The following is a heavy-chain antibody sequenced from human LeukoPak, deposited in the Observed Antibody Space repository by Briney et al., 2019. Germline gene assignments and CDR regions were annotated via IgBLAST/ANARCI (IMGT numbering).Heavy chain of an antibody. V-gene: IGHV4-59*01. CDR2: IYYSGST. D-gene: IGHD4-17*01. CDR1: GGSISSYY. CDR3: ARDHHGDYGAYGY. Sequence: SETLSLTCTVSGGSISSYYWSWIRQPPGKGLEWIGYIYYSGSTNYNPSLKSRVTISVDTSKNQFSLKLSSVTAADTAVYYCARDHHGDYGAYGYWGQGTLVTVSS. J-gene: IGHJ4*02.